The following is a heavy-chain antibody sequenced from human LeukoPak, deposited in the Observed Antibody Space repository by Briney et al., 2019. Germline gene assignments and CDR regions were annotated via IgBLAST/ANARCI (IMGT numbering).Heavy chain of an antibody. CDR2: IEQDGSEK. J-gene: IGHJ6*03. CDR1: GFTSSSYW. D-gene: IGHD6-13*01. Sequence: GGSLRLSCAVYGFTSSSYWMSWVRQAPGKGLEWVANIEQDGSEKYSVDSVKGRFTISRDNSKNTLYVQMNSLRAEDTAVYYCAKEGYSRGYYSYYYMDVWGKGTTVTVSS. CDR3: AKEGYSRGYYSYYYMDV. V-gene: IGHV3-7*01.